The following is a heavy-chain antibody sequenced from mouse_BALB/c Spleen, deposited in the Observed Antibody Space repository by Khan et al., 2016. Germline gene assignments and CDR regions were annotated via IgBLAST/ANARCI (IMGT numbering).Heavy chain of an antibody. V-gene: IGHV5-4*02. D-gene: IGHD2-14*01. CDR2: ISDGSDYT. J-gene: IGHJ4*01. Sequence: EVELVESGGGLVRPGGSLKLSCAVSGFAFSDYYMYWVRQTPEKRLEWVATISDGSDYTYYPDSVKGRFTISRVNAKNSLYLQMSSLKSEDTAIYYCARDRYNYRFDRFVMDYWGQGTSVSVSS. CDR1: GFAFSDYY. CDR3: ARDRYNYRFDRFVMDY.